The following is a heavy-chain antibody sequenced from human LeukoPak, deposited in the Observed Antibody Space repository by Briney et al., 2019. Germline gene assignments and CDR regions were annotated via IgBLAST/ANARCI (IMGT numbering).Heavy chain of an antibody. CDR3: AIDTDKGYYDILTGYYVWGSKSPLYLDY. J-gene: IGHJ4*02. Sequence: PGGSLRLPCAASGFTFSSYAIHWVRQAPGKGLEGVAVISFEGTDAFYADSVKGLFTISRDNPKNTLYLQMNSLRAEDTCVYYCAIDTDKGYYDILTGYYVWGSKSPLYLDYWGQGTLVTVSS. CDR2: ISFEGTDA. D-gene: IGHD3-9*01. CDR1: GFTFSSYA. V-gene: IGHV3-30*04.